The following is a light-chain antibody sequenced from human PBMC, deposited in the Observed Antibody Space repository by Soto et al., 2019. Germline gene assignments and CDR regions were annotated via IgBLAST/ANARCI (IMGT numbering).Light chain of an antibody. V-gene: IGKV3-20*01. CDR1: QRVSNNY. J-gene: IGKJ3*01. Sequence: EIVLTQSPGTLSLSPGERATLSCRASQRVSNNYLAWYQQKPGQAPRLLIYGASSRATGIPVRFSGSGSGTDFTLTISRLEPEDFAVYYCQQYGTSPVVTFGPGTKVDIK. CDR2: GAS. CDR3: QQYGTSPVVT.